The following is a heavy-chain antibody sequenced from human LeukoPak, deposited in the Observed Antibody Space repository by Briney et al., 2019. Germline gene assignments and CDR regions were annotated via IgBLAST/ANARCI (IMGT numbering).Heavy chain of an antibody. D-gene: IGHD1-26*01. Sequence: ASVKVSCKASGYTYTGYYMHWVRQAPGQGLEWMGWINPNSGGTNYAQKFQGRVTMTRDTSISTAYMELSRLRSDDTAVYYCARMELLRVDAFDIWGQGTMVTVSS. V-gene: IGHV1-2*02. CDR1: GYTYTGYY. CDR2: INPNSGGT. J-gene: IGHJ3*02. CDR3: ARMELLRVDAFDI.